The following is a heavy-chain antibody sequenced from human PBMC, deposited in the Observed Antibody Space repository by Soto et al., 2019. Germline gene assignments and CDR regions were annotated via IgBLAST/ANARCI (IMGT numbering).Heavy chain of an antibody. V-gene: IGHV4-59*01. CDR2: IYYSGST. Sequence: PSETLSLTCTVSGGSISSYYWSRIRQPPGKGLEWVGYIYYSGSTNYNPSLKSRVTISVDTSKNQFSLKLSSVTAADTAVYYCARGRDYDFWSGYVDYYYYGMDVWGQGTTVTVSS. CDR3: ARGRDYDFWSGYVDYYYYGMDV. CDR1: GGSISSYY. D-gene: IGHD3-3*01. J-gene: IGHJ6*02.